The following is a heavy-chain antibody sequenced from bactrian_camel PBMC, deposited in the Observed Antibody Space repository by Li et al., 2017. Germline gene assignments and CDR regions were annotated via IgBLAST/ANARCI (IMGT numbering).Heavy chain of an antibody. Sequence: HVQLVESGGGSVQAGGSLRLSCAASDTYSTYCMGWFRQAPGKEREGVATIDSDGSTRYVASVKGRFTISRDSAKNTLYLEMNSLKPGDTAMYYCAAKRGGVRATLRFGHFLSGARGPRSPSP. CDR2: IDSDGST. CDR1: DTYSTYC. V-gene: IGHV3S55*01. J-gene: IGHJ4*01. D-gene: IGHD3*01. CDR3: AAKRGGVRATLRFGHFLS.